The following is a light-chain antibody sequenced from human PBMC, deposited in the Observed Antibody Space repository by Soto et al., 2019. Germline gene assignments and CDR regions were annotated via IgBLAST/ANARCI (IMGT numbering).Light chain of an antibody. J-gene: IGKJ1*01. CDR1: QTISIY. Sequence: IQMTQSPSSLSSSVGDRVTINCRASQTISIYLNWYQLRPGKGPKLLIYSASTLQSGVSSRFSGSGSGTDFTLTISSLQPEDAATYYCQQSNSIPPWPVGQGTKVDIK. CDR2: SAS. CDR3: QQSNSIPPWP. V-gene: IGKV1-39*01.